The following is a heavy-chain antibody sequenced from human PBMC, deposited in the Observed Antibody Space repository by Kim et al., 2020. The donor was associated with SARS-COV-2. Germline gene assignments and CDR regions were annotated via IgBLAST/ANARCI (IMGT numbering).Heavy chain of an antibody. J-gene: IGHJ3*02. CDR2: IYHSGST. D-gene: IGHD4-17*01. V-gene: IGHV4-4*02. CDR3: ASPGRDDYGNAFDI. CDR1: GGSISSSNW. Sequence: SETLSLTCAVSGGSISSSNWWSWVRQPPGKGLEWIGEIYHSGSTNYNPSLKSRVTISVDKSKNQFSLKLSSVTAADTAVYYCASPGRDDYGNAFDIWGQGTMVTVSS.